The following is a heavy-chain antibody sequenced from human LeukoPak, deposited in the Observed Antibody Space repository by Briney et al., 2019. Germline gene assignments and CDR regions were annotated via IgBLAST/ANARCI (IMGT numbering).Heavy chain of an antibody. CDR2: ISGSGGSK. CDR3: AKVLYQLLYVLVY. J-gene: IGHJ4*02. CDR1: GLTFRQYA. Sequence: GWSLPLPCVASGLTFRQYAWRWLGPAPGKGLDWVSAISGSGGSKYYADTLKGRFTISRDNSNNTLYLQMNSLGAEDTAVYYCAKVLYQLLYVLVYWGQGTLVTVSS. V-gene: IGHV3-23*01. D-gene: IGHD2-2*02.